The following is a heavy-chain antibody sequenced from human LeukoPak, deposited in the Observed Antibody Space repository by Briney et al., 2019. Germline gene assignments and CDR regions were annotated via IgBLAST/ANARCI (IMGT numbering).Heavy chain of an antibody. Sequence: GGSLRLSCAASGFSFSSYSMNWVRQAPGKGLEWVSHISTTSSPTYYADSVKGRFAMSRDNAKNSVYLQMNSLRAEDTAVYYCARDFDFWSGYIVWGQGTLVTVSS. CDR2: ISTTSSPT. CDR1: GFSFSSYS. CDR3: ARDFDFWSGYIV. J-gene: IGHJ4*02. V-gene: IGHV3-48*04. D-gene: IGHD3-3*01.